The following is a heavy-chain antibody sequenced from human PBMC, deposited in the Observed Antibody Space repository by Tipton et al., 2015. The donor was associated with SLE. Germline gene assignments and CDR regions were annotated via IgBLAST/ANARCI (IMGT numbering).Heavy chain of an antibody. J-gene: IGHJ4*02. D-gene: IGHD4-17*01. V-gene: IGHV4-34*01. Sequence: TLSLTCAVYGGSSSGYYWSWIRQPPGKGLEWIGEINHSGSTNYNPSLKSRVTISVDTSKNQFSLKLSSVTAADTAVYYCAKRDYGDPWGDYCGQGFLFTGSA. CDR3: AKRDYGDPWGDY. CDR1: GGSSSGYY. CDR2: INHSGST.